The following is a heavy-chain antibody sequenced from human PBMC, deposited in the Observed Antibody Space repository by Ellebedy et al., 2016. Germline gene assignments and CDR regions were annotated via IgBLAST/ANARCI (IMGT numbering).Heavy chain of an antibody. CDR1: GYTFSNYG. Sequence: ASVKVSXXASGYTFSNYGITWVRQAPGQGLEWMGWISAYNGNTNYAQKLQGRVTMTTDTSTSTVYMELSSLRSEDTAVYYCARDRVLGYVVSYYYGMDVWGQGTTVTVSS. CDR3: ARDRVLGYVVSYYYGMDV. CDR2: ISAYNGNT. V-gene: IGHV1-18*01. D-gene: IGHD3-16*01. J-gene: IGHJ6*02.